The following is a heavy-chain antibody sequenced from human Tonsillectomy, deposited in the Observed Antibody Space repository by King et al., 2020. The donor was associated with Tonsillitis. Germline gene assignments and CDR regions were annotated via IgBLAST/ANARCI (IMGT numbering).Heavy chain of an antibody. D-gene: IGHD3-22*01. Sequence: QLVQSGAEVKKAGSSVKVSCKASGGTFSSYAINWMRQAPGQGLEWMGEIIPMFGTTNYALKFQGRVTITADKSTTTAYMELNTLTSEDTAVYYCARGDPGSSGYFGVGDYWGQGTLVTVSS. CDR2: IIPMFGTT. J-gene: IGHJ4*02. CDR1: GGTFSSYA. CDR3: ARGDPGSSGYFGVGDY. V-gene: IGHV1-69*06.